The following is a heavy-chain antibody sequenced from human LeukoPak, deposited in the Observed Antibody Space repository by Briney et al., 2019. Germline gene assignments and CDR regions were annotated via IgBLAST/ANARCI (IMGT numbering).Heavy chain of an antibody. V-gene: IGHV3-74*01. CDR1: GFTFSSYW. CDR2: IKSDESST. CDR3: TRRAPGGLDV. J-gene: IGHJ6*02. Sequence: HAGGSLRLSCAASGFTFSSYWMHWVRQAPGKGLVWVSRIKSDESSTSYAGSVKGRFTISRDNAKNTLYPQMNSLRVEDTAVYYCTRRAPGGLDVWGQGTTVTVSS. D-gene: IGHD2-8*02.